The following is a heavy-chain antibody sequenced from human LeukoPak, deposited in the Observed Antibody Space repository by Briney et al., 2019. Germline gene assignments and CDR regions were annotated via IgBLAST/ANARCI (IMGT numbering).Heavy chain of an antibody. Sequence: PGRSLRLSCAASGFTFSSYAMHWVRQAPGKGLEWVAVILYDGSNKYFADSVKGRFTISRDNSKNTLYLQMNSLRAEDTAMYYCAKGWGIPIFGVVTNWGQGTLVTVSS. J-gene: IGHJ4*02. CDR1: GFTFSSYA. CDR2: ILYDGSNK. D-gene: IGHD3-3*01. CDR3: AKGWGIPIFGVVTN. V-gene: IGHV3-30*04.